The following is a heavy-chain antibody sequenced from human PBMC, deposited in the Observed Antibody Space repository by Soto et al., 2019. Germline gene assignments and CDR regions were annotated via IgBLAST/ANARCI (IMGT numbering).Heavy chain of an antibody. CDR1: GFIFSNYA. V-gene: IGHV3-21*01. D-gene: IGHD1-26*01. Sequence: PGGSLRLSCAPSGFIFSNYAMSWVRQAPGKGLEWVSSISSSSSYIYYADSVKGRFTISRDNAKNSLYLQMNSLRAEDTAVYYCARALAPGGATTLGGYWGQGTLVTVSS. CDR2: ISSSSSYI. CDR3: ARALAPGGATTLGGY. J-gene: IGHJ4*02.